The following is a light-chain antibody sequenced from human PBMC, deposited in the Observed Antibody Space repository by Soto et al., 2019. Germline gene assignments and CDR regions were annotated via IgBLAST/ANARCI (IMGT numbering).Light chain of an antibody. J-gene: IGLJ1*01. Sequence: QSALTQPASVSGSPGQSITISCTGTSSDVGGYNYVSWYQHHPGKAPKLMIFDVSNRPSGVSNRFSGSKSRNTASLTISGLQAEDEADYYCSSYTTSNTRQIVFGTGTKLTVL. CDR1: SSDVGGYNY. CDR2: DVS. V-gene: IGLV2-14*03. CDR3: SSYTTSNTRQIV.